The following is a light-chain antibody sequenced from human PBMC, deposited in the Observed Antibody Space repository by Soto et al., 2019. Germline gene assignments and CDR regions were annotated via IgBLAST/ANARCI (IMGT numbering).Light chain of an antibody. V-gene: IGKV3-20*01. CDR1: QSVSSY. CDR3: QQYGSSGT. Sequence: IVLPQSPGTRSLSTGERGTLSCRASQSVSSYLAWYQQKPGQAPRLLIYDASNRATSIPDRFSGSGSGTDFTLALSRLEPDDFAVYYCQQYGSSGTFGQGTKVDIK. J-gene: IGKJ1*01. CDR2: DAS.